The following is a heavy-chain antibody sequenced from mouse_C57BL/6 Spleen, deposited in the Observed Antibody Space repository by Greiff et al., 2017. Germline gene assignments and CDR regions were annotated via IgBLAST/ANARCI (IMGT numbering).Heavy chain of an antibody. J-gene: IGHJ1*03. Sequence: QVQLQQPGAELVMPGASVKLSCKASGYTFTSYWMHWVKQRPGQGLEWIGEIDPSDSYTNYNQKFKGKSTLTVEKSSSTAYMQLSSLTSEDSAVYYCARSAIYSNYDWYFDVWGTGTTVTVSS. CDR3: ARSAIYSNYDWYFDV. CDR2: IDPSDSYT. CDR1: GYTFTSYW. D-gene: IGHD2-5*01. V-gene: IGHV1-69*01.